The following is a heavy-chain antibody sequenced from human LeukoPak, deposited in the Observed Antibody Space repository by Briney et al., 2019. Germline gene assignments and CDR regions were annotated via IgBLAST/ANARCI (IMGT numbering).Heavy chain of an antibody. J-gene: IGHJ6*02. CDR1: GYTFTGYY. Sequence: ASVKVSCKASGYTFTGYYMHWVRQAPGQGLEWMGWVNPHSGGTNYAQEFEGRVTMTRDTSISTAYMELSRLRSDDTAVYYCARDGGNSYYGMDVWGQGTTVTVSS. CDR3: ARDGGNSYYGMDV. CDR2: VNPHSGGT. D-gene: IGHD4-23*01. V-gene: IGHV1-2*02.